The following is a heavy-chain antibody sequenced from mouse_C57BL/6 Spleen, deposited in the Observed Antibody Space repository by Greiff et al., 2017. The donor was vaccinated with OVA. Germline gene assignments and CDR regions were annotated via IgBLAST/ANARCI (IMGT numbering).Heavy chain of an antibody. V-gene: IGHV1-42*01. CDR2: INPSTGGT. CDR3: ARAPTVVATRGFAY. Sequence: VQLQQSGPELVKPGASVKISCKASGYSFTGYYMNWVKQSPEKSLEWIGEINPSTGGTTHNQKFKAKATLTVDKSSSTAYMQLKSLTSEDSAVYYCARAPTVVATRGFAYWGQGTLVTVSA. CDR1: GYSFTGYY. D-gene: IGHD1-1*01. J-gene: IGHJ3*01.